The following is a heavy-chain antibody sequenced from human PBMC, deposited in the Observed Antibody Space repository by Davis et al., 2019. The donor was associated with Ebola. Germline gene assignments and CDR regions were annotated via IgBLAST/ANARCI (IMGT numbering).Heavy chain of an antibody. D-gene: IGHD5-18*01. V-gene: IGHV3-23*03. CDR1: GFTFSSYA. CDR2: IYSGGST. J-gene: IGHJ6*02. Sequence: GESLKISCAASGFTFSSYAMSWVRQAPGKGLEWVSVIYSGGSTYYADSVKGRFTISRDNAKNSLYLQMNSLRAEDTAVYYCARDGDTAMVVYYYYGMDVWGQGTTVTVSS. CDR3: ARDGDTAMVVYYYYGMDV.